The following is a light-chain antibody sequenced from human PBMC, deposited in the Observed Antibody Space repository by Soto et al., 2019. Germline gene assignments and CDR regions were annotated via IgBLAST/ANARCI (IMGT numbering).Light chain of an antibody. V-gene: IGKV3-11*01. Sequence: EIVLTQSPATLSLSPGERATLSCRASQSVSSSLAWYQQNPGQAPRLLIYEASNRATGIPARFSGSGSGTDFTLTISSLEPEDFAVYYCQQRSDWPLTFGGGTKVEIK. J-gene: IGKJ4*01. CDR2: EAS. CDR3: QQRSDWPLT. CDR1: QSVSSS.